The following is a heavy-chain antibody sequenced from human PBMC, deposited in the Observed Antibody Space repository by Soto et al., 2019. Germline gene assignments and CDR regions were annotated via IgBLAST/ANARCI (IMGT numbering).Heavy chain of an antibody. J-gene: IGHJ4*02. D-gene: IGHD3-10*01. V-gene: IGHV4-4*07. CDR1: GGSISSYY. Sequence: PSETLSLTCTVSGGSISSYYWIWIRQPAGKGLEWIGRIYTSGSTNYNPSLKSRVTMSVDTSKNQFSLKLSSVTAADTAVYYCARVFMVRGSGQIFDYWGQGTLVTVSS. CDR3: ARVFMVRGSGQIFDY. CDR2: IYTSGST.